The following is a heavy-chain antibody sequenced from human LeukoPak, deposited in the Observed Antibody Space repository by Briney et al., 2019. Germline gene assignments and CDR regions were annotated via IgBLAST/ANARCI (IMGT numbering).Heavy chain of an antibody. V-gene: IGHV4-59*11. D-gene: IGHD3-9*01. CDR3: ARLVGGTGYFDY. CDR1: GGSISSHF. J-gene: IGHJ4*02. Sequence: SETLSLTCAISGGSISSHFWSWIRQPPGKGLEWIGYIYYSGTTNYSPSLKSRVTISVDTSKTQFSLKLSSVTAADTAVYYCARLVGGTGYFDYWGQGALVTVSS. CDR2: IYYSGTT.